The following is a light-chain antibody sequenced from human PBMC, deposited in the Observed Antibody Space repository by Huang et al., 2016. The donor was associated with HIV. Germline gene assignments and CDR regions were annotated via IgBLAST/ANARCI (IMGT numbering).Light chain of an antibody. Sequence: EIVLTQTPLFLSVTPGQPASISCKSSQSLLQSDGKTYLCWYLQKPGQSPHLLIYEASRRFSGGPDRFIGSGSGTDFTLKISRVEAGDVGVYFCMQGAHLPWTFGQGTTVDIK. V-gene: IGKV2-29*02. CDR2: EAS. CDR3: MQGAHLPWT. J-gene: IGKJ1*01. CDR1: QSLLQSDGKTY.